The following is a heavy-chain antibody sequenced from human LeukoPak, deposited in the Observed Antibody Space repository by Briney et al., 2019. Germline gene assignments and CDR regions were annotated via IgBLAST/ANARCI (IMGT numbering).Heavy chain of an antibody. CDR3: ARELFDFDY. CDR1: GFTFGSYA. CDR2: ITGSGGST. Sequence: GGSLRLSCAASGFTFGSYAMTWVRQAPGKGLEWASEITGSGGSTYYADSVKGRLTISRDNSRNTLYLQMNSLRAEDTAVYYCARELFDFDYWGRGTLVTVSS. V-gene: IGHV3-23*01. D-gene: IGHD3-10*01. J-gene: IGHJ4*02.